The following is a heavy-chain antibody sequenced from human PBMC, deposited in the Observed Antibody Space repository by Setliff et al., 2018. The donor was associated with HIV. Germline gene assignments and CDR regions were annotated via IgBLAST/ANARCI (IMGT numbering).Heavy chain of an antibody. CDR3: AGGDLYGDYAFSY. D-gene: IGHD4-17*01. V-gene: IGHV4-59*03. CDR2: IYYSGSS. J-gene: IGHJ4*02. CDR1: GGSISSYY. Sequence: SKTLSLTCTVSGGSISSYYWSVFRQPPGKGLEWIGYIYYSGSSNYNPSPKSRVTISVDTSNNQFSLKLSSVTAADTAVYYCAGGDLYGDYAFSYWGQGTLVTVSS.